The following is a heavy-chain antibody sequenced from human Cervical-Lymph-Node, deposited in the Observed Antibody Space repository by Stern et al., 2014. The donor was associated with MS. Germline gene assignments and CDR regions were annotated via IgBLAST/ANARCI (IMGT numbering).Heavy chain of an antibody. Sequence: VQLVQSGGGLVQPGGSLSLSCAASGFTFSSYSINWVRQAPGQGLEWVPYISSSSSTIYYADSVKGRFTISRDNAKNSLYLQMNSLRDEDTAVYYCASWSSSWPYDAFDIWGQGTMVTVSS. CDR1: GFTFSSYS. CDR2: ISSSSSTI. J-gene: IGHJ3*02. D-gene: IGHD6-13*01. CDR3: ASWSSSWPYDAFDI. V-gene: IGHV3-48*02.